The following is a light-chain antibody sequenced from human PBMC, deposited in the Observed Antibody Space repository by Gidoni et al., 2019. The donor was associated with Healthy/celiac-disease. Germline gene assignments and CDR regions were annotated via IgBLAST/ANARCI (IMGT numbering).Light chain of an antibody. Sequence: DIVMTQSPLSLHVTPGEPASITCRSSQSLMHSNGYNYLDWYLQQPGQSTQLLIYLFSNGAAGVPGWFSGSCSGTYSTLKISRVAAEDVGFYCCMRALQTPLSFXGXTKVEIK. V-gene: IGKV2-28*01. CDR3: MRALQTPLS. J-gene: IGKJ4*01. CDR1: QSLMHSNGYNY. CDR2: LFS.